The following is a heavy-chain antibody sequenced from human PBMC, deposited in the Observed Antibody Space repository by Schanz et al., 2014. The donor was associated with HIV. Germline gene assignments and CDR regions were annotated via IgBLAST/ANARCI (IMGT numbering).Heavy chain of an antibody. CDR2: TSYDGANK. CDR3: AKDRSGGSWWPLGGMDV. J-gene: IGHJ6*02. D-gene: IGHD6-13*01. CDR1: GFAFSNYG. Sequence: QVQLVESGGGVVQPGRSLRLSCAASGFAFSNYGMHWARQAPGKGLEWVAVTSYDGANKYYGDTVKGRFTISRDNSKNALFQQMNSLRAKDTAVYFCAKDRSGGSWWPLGGMDVWGQGTTVTVSS. V-gene: IGHV3-30*18.